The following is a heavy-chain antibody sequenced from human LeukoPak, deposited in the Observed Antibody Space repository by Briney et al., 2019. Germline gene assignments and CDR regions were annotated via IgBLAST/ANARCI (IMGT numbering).Heavy chain of an antibody. Sequence: PGGSLRLSCAASGFTFSSYEMNWVRQAPGKGLEWVSYISGGGDTIYYEDSVKGRFTISRDNAKNSLYLQMNSLRAEDTAVYYCARDVPHNWFDTWGQGTLVTVSS. CDR1: GFTFSSYE. CDR2: ISGGGDTI. CDR3: ARDVPHNWFDT. V-gene: IGHV3-48*03. J-gene: IGHJ5*02.